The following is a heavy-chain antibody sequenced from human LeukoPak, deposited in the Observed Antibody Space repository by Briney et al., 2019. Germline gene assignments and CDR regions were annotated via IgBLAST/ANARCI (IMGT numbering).Heavy chain of an antibody. V-gene: IGHV3-21*01. CDR2: ISSSSSYI. CDR1: GFTFSSYS. D-gene: IGHD5-18*01. J-gene: IGHJ3*02. Sequence: GGSLRLSCAASGFTFSSYSMNWVRQAPGKGLEWVSSISSSSSYIYYADSVKGRFTISRDNAKNSLYLQMNSLRAEDTAVYYCASLIEPELWPSLASNLDAFDIWGQGTMVTVSS. CDR3: ASLIEPELWPSLASNLDAFDI.